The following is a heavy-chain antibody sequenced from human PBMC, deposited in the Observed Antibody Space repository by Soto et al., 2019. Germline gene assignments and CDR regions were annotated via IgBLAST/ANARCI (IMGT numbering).Heavy chain of an antibody. D-gene: IGHD5-12*01. CDR1: GGSISSGGYY. Sequence: SETLSLTCTVSGGSISSGGYYWSWIRQHPGKGLEWIGYIYYSGSTYYNPSLKSRVTISVDTSKNQFSLKLSSVTAADTAVYYCARGFNGYDWSWFDPWGQGTLVTV. CDR2: IYYSGST. CDR3: ARGFNGYDWSWFDP. J-gene: IGHJ5*02. V-gene: IGHV4-31*03.